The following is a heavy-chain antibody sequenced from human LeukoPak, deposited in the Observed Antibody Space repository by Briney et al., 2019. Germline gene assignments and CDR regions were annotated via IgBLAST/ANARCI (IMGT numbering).Heavy chain of an antibody. CDR3: ARGTGTYHY. J-gene: IGHJ4*02. V-gene: IGHV4-34*01. CDR2: INHSGST. CDR1: GGSFSAHY. D-gene: IGHD1-1*01. Sequence: PSETLSLTCVVSGGSFSAHYWSWTRQPPGMGLEWIGEINHSGSTNYNPSLKSRVTMSVDTSKNQFSLKLSSVNAADTAVYYCARGTGTYHYWGQGTLVTVPS.